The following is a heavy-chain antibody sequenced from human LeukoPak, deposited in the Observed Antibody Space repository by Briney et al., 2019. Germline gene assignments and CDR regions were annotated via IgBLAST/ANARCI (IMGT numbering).Heavy chain of an antibody. J-gene: IGHJ6*02. CDR3: ARSGSGMDV. Sequence: ASVKVSCKASGYTFTGYYIHWMRQAPGQGLEWMGWIKPKSGDTNYAQKFQGRVTMTRDTSSNLAYMELSGLRSDDTAVYYCARSGSGMDVWGQGTTVTVSS. V-gene: IGHV1-2*02. CDR1: GYTFTGYY. D-gene: IGHD1-26*01. CDR2: IKPKSGDT.